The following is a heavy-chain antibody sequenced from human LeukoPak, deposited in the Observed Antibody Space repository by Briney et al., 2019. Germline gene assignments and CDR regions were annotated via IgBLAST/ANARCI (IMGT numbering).Heavy chain of an antibody. J-gene: IGHJ4*02. CDR1: GGSFSGYY. CDR2: INHSGST. Sequence: SETLSLTCAVYGGSFSGYYWSWIRQPPGKGLEWIWEINHSGSTNYNPSLKSRVTISVDTSKNQFSLKLSSVTAADTAVYYCARRAPSGARRNSYGFQGKHYYFDYWGQGTLVTVSS. D-gene: IGHD5-18*01. CDR3: ARRAPSGARRNSYGFQGKHYYFDY. V-gene: IGHV4-34*01.